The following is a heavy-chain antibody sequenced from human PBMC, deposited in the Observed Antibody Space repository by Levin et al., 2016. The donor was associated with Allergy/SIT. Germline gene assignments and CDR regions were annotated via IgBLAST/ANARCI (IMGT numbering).Heavy chain of an antibody. V-gene: IGHV3-23*01. CDR2: ISGSGGST. Sequence: VRQAPGKGLEWVSAISGSGGSTYYADSVKGRFTISRDNSKNTLYLQMNSLRAEDTAVYYCAKDHYSLAARPNRGGVDYWGQGTLVTVSS. D-gene: IGHD6-6*01. CDR3: AKDHYSLAARPNRGGVDY. J-gene: IGHJ4*02.